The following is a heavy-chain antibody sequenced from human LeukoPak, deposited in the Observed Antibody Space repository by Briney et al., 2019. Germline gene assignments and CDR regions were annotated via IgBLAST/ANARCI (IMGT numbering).Heavy chain of an antibody. CDR3: ARHGVGAARRTYYYYYGMDV. CDR2: IYYSGST. Sequence: PSETLSLTCTVSGGSISSSSYYWGWIRQPPGKGLEWIGGIYYSGSTYYNPSLKSRVTISVDTSKNQFSLKLSSVTAADTAVYYCARHGVGAARRTYYYYYGMDVWGQGTTVTVSS. J-gene: IGHJ6*02. D-gene: IGHD2-15*01. V-gene: IGHV4-39*01. CDR1: GGSISSSSYY.